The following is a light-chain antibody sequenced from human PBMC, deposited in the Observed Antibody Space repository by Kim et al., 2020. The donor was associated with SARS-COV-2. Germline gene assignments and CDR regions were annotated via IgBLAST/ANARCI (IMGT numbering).Light chain of an antibody. CDR2: RNN. CDR1: STNVGDQG. J-gene: IGLJ3*02. Sequence: SQTATLTCTGSSTNVGDQGAAWLQQHQGHPPKLLFYRNNNRPSGISDRLSASRSGNTASLTIIGLQPEDEADYYCSAWDSSLSAHVFGGGTQLTVL. V-gene: IGLV10-54*01. CDR3: SAWDSSLSAHV.